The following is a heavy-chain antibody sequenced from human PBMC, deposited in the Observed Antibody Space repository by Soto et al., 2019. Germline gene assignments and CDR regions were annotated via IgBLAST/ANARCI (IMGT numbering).Heavy chain of an antibody. CDR2: IDPSDSYT. Sequence: PGESLKISCKGSGYSVTSYWISWVRQMPGKGLEWMGRIDPSDSYTNYSPSFQGHVTISADKSISTAYLQWSSLKASDTAMYYCASGLAVAGPNYYYGMAVWGQGTTVTGSS. J-gene: IGHJ6*02. CDR3: ASGLAVAGPNYYYGMAV. D-gene: IGHD6-19*01. CDR1: GYSVTSYW. V-gene: IGHV5-10-1*01.